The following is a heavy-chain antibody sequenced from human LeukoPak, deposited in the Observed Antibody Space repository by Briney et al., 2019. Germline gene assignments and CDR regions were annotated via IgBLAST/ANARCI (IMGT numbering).Heavy chain of an antibody. D-gene: IGHD3-9*01. J-gene: IGHJ6*02. Sequence: PGGSLRLSCAASGFTFTSYTMNWVRQAPGKGLEWVSDISSSGSYIDYADSVKGRFTISRDNAKNSLFLQMNALRAEDTAVYYCARVANITTFGMDVWGQGTTVTVSS. V-gene: IGHV3-21*01. CDR3: ARVANITTFGMDV. CDR2: ISSSGSYI. CDR1: GFTFTSYT.